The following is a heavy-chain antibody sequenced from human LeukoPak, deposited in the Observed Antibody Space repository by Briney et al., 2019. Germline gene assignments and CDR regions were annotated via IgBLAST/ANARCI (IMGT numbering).Heavy chain of an antibody. CDR2: IYTRGST. D-gene: IGHD3-10*01. Sequence: PSETLSLTCTVSGDSTSNYYWSWIRQPAGKGLEWIGRIYTRGSTNYNPSLKSRVTMSVDTSKNQFSLRLSSVTAADTAVYSCARVSLVRGAPDYYFDYWGQGTLVTVSS. CDR1: GDSTSNYY. V-gene: IGHV4-4*07. CDR3: ARVSLVRGAPDYYFDY. J-gene: IGHJ4*02.